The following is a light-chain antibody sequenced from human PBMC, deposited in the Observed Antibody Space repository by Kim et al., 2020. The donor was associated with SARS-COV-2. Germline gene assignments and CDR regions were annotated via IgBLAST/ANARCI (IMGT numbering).Light chain of an antibody. Sequence: VSPGQTASITCSGDKLGDKYACWYQQKPGQSPVLVIYEDNKRPSGIPERFSGSNSGKTATLTISGTQALDEADYYCQAWDSSYGVFGGGTQLTVL. J-gene: IGLJ3*02. CDR3: QAWDSSYGV. CDR2: EDN. CDR1: KLGDKY. V-gene: IGLV3-1*01.